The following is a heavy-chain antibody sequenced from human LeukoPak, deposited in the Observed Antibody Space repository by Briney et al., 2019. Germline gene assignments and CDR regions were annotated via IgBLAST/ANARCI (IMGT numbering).Heavy chain of an antibody. Sequence: WASVKVSFKASGYTFTSYYMHWVRQAPGQGLEWMGIINPSGGSTSYAQKFQGRVTMTRDTSTSTVYMELSSLRSEDTAVYYCGRGTVAAGTDYWGQGTLVTVSS. CDR3: GRGTVAAGTDY. V-gene: IGHV1-46*01. CDR2: INPSGGST. D-gene: IGHD6-13*01. J-gene: IGHJ4*02. CDR1: GYTFTSYY.